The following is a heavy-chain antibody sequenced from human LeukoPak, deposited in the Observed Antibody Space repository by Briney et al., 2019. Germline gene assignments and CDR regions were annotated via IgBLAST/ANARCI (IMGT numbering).Heavy chain of an antibody. CDR1: GXSFTSYW. Sequence: GESLKISFKGSGXSFTSYWIGWVRQMPGKGLEWMGIIYPGDSDTRYSPSFQGQVTISADKSISTAYLQWSSLKASDTAMYYCARRSARVKYDYGDYAYWGQGTLVTVSS. J-gene: IGHJ4*02. CDR3: ARRSARVKYDYGDYAY. V-gene: IGHV5-51*01. CDR2: IYPGDSDT. D-gene: IGHD4-17*01.